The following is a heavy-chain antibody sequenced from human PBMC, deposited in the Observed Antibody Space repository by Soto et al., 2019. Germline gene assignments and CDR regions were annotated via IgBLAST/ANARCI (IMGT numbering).Heavy chain of an antibody. CDR1: GYTFTGYY. D-gene: IGHD3-3*01. J-gene: IGHJ4*02. Sequence: GASVEVSCRASGYTFTGYYMHWVRRAPGQGLEWMGWINPNSGGTNYAQKFQGRVNMTRDTSISTAYMELSRLRSDDTAVYYCASGRFTIFGVVTDYWGQGTLVTVSS. V-gene: IGHV1-2*02. CDR3: ASGRFTIFGVVTDY. CDR2: INPNSGGT.